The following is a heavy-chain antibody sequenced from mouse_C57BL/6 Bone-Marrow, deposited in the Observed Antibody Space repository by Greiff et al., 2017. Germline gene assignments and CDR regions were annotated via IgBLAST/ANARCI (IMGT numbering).Heavy chain of an antibody. D-gene: IGHD1-1*01. Sequence: VQLQQSGAELVRPGASVKLSCTASGCNIKDDYMHWVKQRPEQGLEWIGWIDPENGDPEYASKFQGKDTITADTSSNTAYLRLRSLTSEDTAVYYCSTSGYHPYWSFDAWGTATTVTVS. J-gene: IGHJ1*03. V-gene: IGHV14-4*01. CDR3: STSGYHPYWSFDA. CDR1: GCNIKDDY. CDR2: IDPENGDP.